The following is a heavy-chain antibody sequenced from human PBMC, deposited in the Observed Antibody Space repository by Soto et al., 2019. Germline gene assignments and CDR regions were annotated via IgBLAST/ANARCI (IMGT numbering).Heavy chain of an antibody. CDR3: ARGVGFGYYYYHMDL. CDR1: GDSVTSVSDY. CDR2: IYYSGSA. V-gene: IGHV4-61*01. Sequence: PSETLSLTCTVSGDSVTSVSDYWSWIRQPPGKGLEWIGYIYYSGSADYNPSLGSRVTISIDTSKNRFSLKLTSVTAADTAVYYCARGVGFGYYYYHMDLWGQGTTVTVSS. J-gene: IGHJ6*02. D-gene: IGHD3-10*01.